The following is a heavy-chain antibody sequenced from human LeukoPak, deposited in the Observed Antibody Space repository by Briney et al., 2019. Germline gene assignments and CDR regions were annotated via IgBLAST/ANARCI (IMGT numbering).Heavy chain of an antibody. CDR3: ARDGYYDSSGYQL. CDR2: IYHSGST. CDR1: GYSISSGYY. Sequence: SETLSLTCTVSGYSISSGYYWGWIQQPPGKGLEWIGSIYHSGSTYYNPSLKSRVTISVDTSKNQFSLKLSSVTAADTAVYYCARDGYYDSSGYQLWGQGTLVTVSS. D-gene: IGHD3-22*01. J-gene: IGHJ4*02. V-gene: IGHV4-38-2*02.